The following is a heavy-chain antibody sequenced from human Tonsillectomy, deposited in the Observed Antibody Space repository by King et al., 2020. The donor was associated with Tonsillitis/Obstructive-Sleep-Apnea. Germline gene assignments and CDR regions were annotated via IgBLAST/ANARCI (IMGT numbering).Heavy chain of an antibody. CDR1: GFSLSTSGVG. D-gene: IGHD3-3*01. CDR2: IYWDDDK. V-gene: IGHV2-5*02. J-gene: IGHJ5*02. Sequence: TLKESGPTLVKPTQTLTLTCTFSGFSLSTSGVGVGWIRQPPGKALEWLALIYWDDDKRYSPSLKSRLTITKDTSKNQVVLTMTNMDPVDTATYYYAHSPEYDFWGGFPKDWFDPWGQGTLVTVSS. CDR3: AHSPEYDFWGGFPKDWFDP.